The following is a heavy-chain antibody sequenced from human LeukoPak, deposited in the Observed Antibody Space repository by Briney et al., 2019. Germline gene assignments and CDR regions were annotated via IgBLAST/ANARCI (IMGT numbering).Heavy chain of an antibody. J-gene: IGHJ4*02. V-gene: IGHV3-66*01. D-gene: IGHD3-10*01. CDR3: SRGGNQYYFDY. Sequence: GGSLRLSCAASGFTFNNYAMNWVRQAPGKGLEWVSVIYSGGSTYYADSVKGRFTISRDNSKNTLYLQMNSLRVEDTAVYYCSRGGNQYYFDYWGQGTLVTVSS. CDR2: IYSGGST. CDR1: GFTFNNYA.